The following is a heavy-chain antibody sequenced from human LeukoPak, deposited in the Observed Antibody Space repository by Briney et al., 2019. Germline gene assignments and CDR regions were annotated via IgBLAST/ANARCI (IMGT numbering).Heavy chain of an antibody. Sequence: GGSLGLSCAASGFTVDSNYLSWVRQAPGKGLKWVSTIYTGGNTYYAASVKGRFTISRDFSKNTVFLHMNSLRAEDTAMYYCARGDDSGYYDYFDYWGQGALVTVSS. V-gene: IGHV3-53*01. J-gene: IGHJ4*02. CDR1: GFTVDSNY. D-gene: IGHD3-22*01. CDR2: IYTGGNT. CDR3: ARGDDSGYYDYFDY.